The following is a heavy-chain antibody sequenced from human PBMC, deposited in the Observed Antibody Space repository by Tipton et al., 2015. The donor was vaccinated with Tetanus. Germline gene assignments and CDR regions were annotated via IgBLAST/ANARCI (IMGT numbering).Heavy chain of an antibody. CDR3: ARDRDGGWSFDY. Sequence: SLRLSCAASGFTFSTSWMTWVRQAPGKGLEYVASILGDDSSTLYASSMKGRFTITRDNSKNTLYLQMDSLRGEDMAVYYCARDRDGGWSFDYWGQGTLVTVSS. V-gene: IGHV3-64*01. J-gene: IGHJ4*02. D-gene: IGHD6-19*01. CDR1: GFTFSTSW. CDR2: ILGDDSST.